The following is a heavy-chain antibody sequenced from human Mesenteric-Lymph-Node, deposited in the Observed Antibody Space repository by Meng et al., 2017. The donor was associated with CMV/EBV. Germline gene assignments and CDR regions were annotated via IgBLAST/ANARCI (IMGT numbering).Heavy chain of an antibody. CDR2: INSDGSST. CDR3: AKVLGSYDFWSGHYGMDV. Sequence: GGSLRLSCAASGFTFSRYWMHWVRQAPGKGLVWVSRINSDGSSTSYADSVKGRFTISRDNAKNTLYLQMNSLRAEDTAVYYCAKVLGSYDFWSGHYGMDVWGQGTTVTVSS. CDR1: GFTFSRYW. D-gene: IGHD3-3*01. J-gene: IGHJ6*02. V-gene: IGHV3-74*01.